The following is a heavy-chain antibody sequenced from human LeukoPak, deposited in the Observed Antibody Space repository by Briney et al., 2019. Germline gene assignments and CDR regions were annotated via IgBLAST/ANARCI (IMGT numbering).Heavy chain of an antibody. Sequence: GGSLRLSCAASGFTFSDYSMNWVRQAPGKGLEWVSFISTSGTYMYYADSVKGRFTISRDNAKNSLYLQMSSLRAEDTAVYYCARGGLGQLWYFFDYWGQGSLVTGYS. V-gene: IGHV3-21*01. CDR3: ARGGLGQLWYFFDY. CDR1: GFTFSDYS. D-gene: IGHD5-18*01. CDR2: ISTSGTYM. J-gene: IGHJ4*02.